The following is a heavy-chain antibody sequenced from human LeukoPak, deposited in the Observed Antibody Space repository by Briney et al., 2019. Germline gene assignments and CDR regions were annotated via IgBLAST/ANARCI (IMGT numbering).Heavy chain of an antibody. Sequence: GGSLRLSCAASGFTFGSYAMSWVRQAPGKGLEWVSGISGSGRSTYYADSVKGRFTISRDNAKNSLYLQMNSLRAEDTAVYYCAKDSPDSSSWGIDAFDIWGQGTMVTVSS. V-gene: IGHV3-23*01. J-gene: IGHJ3*02. CDR2: ISGSGRST. CDR1: GFTFGSYA. CDR3: AKDSPDSSSWGIDAFDI. D-gene: IGHD6-13*01.